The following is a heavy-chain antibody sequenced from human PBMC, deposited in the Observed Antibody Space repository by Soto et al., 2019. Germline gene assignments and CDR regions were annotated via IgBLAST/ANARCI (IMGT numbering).Heavy chain of an antibody. J-gene: IGHJ4*02. CDR3: ARETERIHPPFDH. V-gene: IGHV1-3*01. CDR1: GYSFRSYG. Sequence: ASVKVSCKASGYSFRSYGIQWVRQAPGQGLEWMGWINADNGDTKYSQNFQDRVTIIRDTSASTVYMELSSLRAEDTAVYYCARETERIHPPFDHWGQGALVTAPQ. CDR2: INADNGDT.